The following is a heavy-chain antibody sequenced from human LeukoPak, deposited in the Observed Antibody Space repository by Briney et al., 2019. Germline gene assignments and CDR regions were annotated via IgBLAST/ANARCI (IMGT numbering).Heavy chain of an antibody. J-gene: IGHJ5*02. CDR3: ARHGTPGTNLNWFDP. V-gene: IGHV4-59*01. D-gene: IGHD1-1*01. CDR2: IYYSGST. Sequence: SETLSLTCTVSGGSISSYYWSWIRQPPGKGLEWIGYIYYSGSTNYNPSLKSRVTISVDTSKSQFSLKLSSVTAADAAVYYCARHGTPGTNLNWFDPWGQGTLVTVSS. CDR1: GGSISSYY.